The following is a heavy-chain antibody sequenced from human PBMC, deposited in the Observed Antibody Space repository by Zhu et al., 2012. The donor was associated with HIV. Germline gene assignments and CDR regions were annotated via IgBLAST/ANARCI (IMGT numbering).Heavy chain of an antibody. Sequence: QVQLQESGPGLVKPSETLSLTCTVSGGSISSHYWSWIRQPPGKGLEWIGYIYYSGSTNYNPSLKSRVTISVDTSKNQFSLKLSSVTAADTAVYYCARDRVDSNGEYFDYVGPGTLVT. D-gene: IGHD6-19*01. CDR2: IYYSGST. CDR3: ARDRVDSNGEYFDY. V-gene: IGHV4-59*11. CDR1: GGSISSHY. J-gene: IGHJ4*02.